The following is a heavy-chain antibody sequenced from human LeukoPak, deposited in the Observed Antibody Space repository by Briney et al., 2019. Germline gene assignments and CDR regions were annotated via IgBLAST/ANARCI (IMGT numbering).Heavy chain of an antibody. CDR1: GGSISSYY. J-gene: IGHJ4*02. CDR3: AREIGPIQLHLWGSAFDY. CDR2: IYYSGST. Sequence: SETLSLTCTVSGGSISSYYWSWIRQPPGKGLEWIGYIYYSGSTNYNPSLKSRVTISVDTSKNQFSLKLSSVTAADTAVYYCAREIGPIQLHLWGSAFDYWGQGTLVTVSS. D-gene: IGHD5-18*01. V-gene: IGHV4-59*01.